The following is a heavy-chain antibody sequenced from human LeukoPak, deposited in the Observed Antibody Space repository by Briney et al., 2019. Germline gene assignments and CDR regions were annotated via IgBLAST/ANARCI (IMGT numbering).Heavy chain of an antibody. CDR3: ARDRPRYRDDEFDY. CDR1: GGSISSSSYY. J-gene: IGHJ4*02. D-gene: IGHD4-17*01. CDR2: IYYSGST. V-gene: IGHV4-39*07. Sequence: SETLSLTCTVSGGSISSSSYYWGWIRQPPGKGLEWIGSIYYSGSTYYNPSLKSRVTISVDTSKNQFSLKLSSVTAADTAVCYCARDRPRYRDDEFDYWGQGTLVTVSS.